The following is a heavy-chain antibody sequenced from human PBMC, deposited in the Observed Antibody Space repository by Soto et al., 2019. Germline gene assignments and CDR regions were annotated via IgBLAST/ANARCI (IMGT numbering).Heavy chain of an antibody. V-gene: IGHV4-59*01. CDR1: GGSISSYY. Sequence: SETLSLTCTVSGGSISSYYWSWIRQPPGKGLEWIGYIYYSGSTNYNPSLKSRVTISVDTSKNQFSLKLSSVTAADTAVYYCARDLGAAAGLDYWGQGTLVTVSS. D-gene: IGHD6-13*01. J-gene: IGHJ4*02. CDR3: ARDLGAAAGLDY. CDR2: IYYSGST.